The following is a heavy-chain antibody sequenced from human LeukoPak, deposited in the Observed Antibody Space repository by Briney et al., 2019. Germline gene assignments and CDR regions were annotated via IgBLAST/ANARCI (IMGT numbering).Heavy chain of an antibody. J-gene: IGHJ4*02. V-gene: IGHV4-59*08. D-gene: IGHD6-13*01. CDR2: IYYSGST. CDR3: ARQGSSCLYYFDY. CDR1: GGAISSYY. Sequence: SQTLSLTCTVSGGAISSYYWSWVRQPPGKGRGWIGYIYYSGSTNYNPSLKSRVTISVDTSKNQFSLKLSSVTAADTAVYYCARQGSSCLYYFDYWGQGTLVTVSS.